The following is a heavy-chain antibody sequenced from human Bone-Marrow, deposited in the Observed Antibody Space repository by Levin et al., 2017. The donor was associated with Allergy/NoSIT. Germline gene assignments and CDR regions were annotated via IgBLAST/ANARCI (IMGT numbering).Heavy chain of an antibody. D-gene: IGHD6-19*01. J-gene: IGHJ3*02. V-gene: IGHV3-9*01. Sequence: GGSLRLSCAASGFTFDDYAMHWVRQVPGKGLEWVSGINWNSGWIDYADSVKGRFNISRYNAKTSVYLQMNSLRPEDTAVYYCTKDILVRGQWRSGAFDIWGQGTTVTVSS. CDR3: TKDILVRGQWRSGAFDI. CDR1: GFTFDDYA. CDR2: INWNSGWI.